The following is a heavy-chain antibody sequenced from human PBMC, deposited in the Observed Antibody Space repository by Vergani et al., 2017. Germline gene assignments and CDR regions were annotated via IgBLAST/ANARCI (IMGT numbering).Heavy chain of an antibody. D-gene: IGHD3-22*01. J-gene: IGHJ3*02. CDR1: GFSLSTSGVG. CDR2: IYWDDDK. CDR3: ALIGGLSYYDSSGGDAFDI. V-gene: IGHV2-5*02. Sequence: QITLKESGPTLVKPTQTLTLTCTFSGFSLSTSGVGVGWIRQPPGKALEWLALIYWDDDKRYSPSLKSRLTITKDTSKNQVVLTMTNMDPVDTATYYCALIGGLSYYDSSGGDAFDIWGQGTMVTVSS.